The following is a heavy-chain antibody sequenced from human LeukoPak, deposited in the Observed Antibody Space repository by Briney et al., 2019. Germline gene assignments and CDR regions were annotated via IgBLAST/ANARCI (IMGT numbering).Heavy chain of an antibody. CDR2: IYGGGST. V-gene: IGHV3-53*01. CDR1: GFNLKTYS. J-gene: IGHJ4*02. CDR3: ASWPVGWYGEDS. Sequence: GGSLRLSCAASGFNLKTYSINWVRQAPGKGLEWVSVIYGGGSTYYADSVKGRFTISRDTPKNTLYLQMNSLRVEDTAVYYCASWPVGWYGEDSWGQGTLVTVSS. D-gene: IGHD6-19*01.